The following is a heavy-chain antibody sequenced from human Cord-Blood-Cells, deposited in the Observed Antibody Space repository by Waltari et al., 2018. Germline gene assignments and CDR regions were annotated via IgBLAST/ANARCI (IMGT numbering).Heavy chain of an antibody. V-gene: IGHV4-59*01. CDR1: GGSISSYY. J-gene: IGHJ2*01. CDR3: ARADPVGADWYFDL. CDR2: IYYSGST. D-gene: IGHD1-26*01. Sequence: QVQLQESGPGLVKPSETLSLTCTVSGGSISSYYWSWIRQPPGKGLEWIGYIYYSGSTNYNPSLKRRVTISVDTSKNQFSLKLSSVTAADTAVYYCARADPVGADWYFDLWGRGTLVTVSS.